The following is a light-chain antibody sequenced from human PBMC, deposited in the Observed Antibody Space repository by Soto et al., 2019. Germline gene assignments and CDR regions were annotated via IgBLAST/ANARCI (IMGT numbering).Light chain of an antibody. CDR2: NAF. Sequence: QTVVTQEPSLTVPPGGTVTLTCALSTGAVTSGNLPNWLQQKPGQAPRALIYNAFSRHSWTPARFSASLLGGKAVLTLSDVQPDDEADYYCLLYAGGARFFGGGTKSPS. V-gene: IGLV7-43*01. J-gene: IGLJ2*01. CDR3: LLYAGGARF. CDR1: TGAVTSGNL.